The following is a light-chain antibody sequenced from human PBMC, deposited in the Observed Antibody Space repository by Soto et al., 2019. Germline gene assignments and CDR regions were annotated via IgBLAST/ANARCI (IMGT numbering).Light chain of an antibody. CDR3: QQYGSSPLT. V-gene: IGKV3-20*01. CDR1: QSVSSSY. J-gene: IGKJ4*02. CDR2: AAS. Sequence: EIVLTQSPGTLSLSPGERATLSCRASQSVSSSYLAWYQQKPGQAPSLLIYAASSRATGIPHRFSGSGSGTDFTLTISRLEPEDFAVYYCQQYGSSPLTFGGGTKVEIK.